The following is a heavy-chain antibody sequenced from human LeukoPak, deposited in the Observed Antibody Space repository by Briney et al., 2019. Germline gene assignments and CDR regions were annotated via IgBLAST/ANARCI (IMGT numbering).Heavy chain of an antibody. CDR1: NASFGPYY. D-gene: IGHD1-14*01. J-gene: IGHJ3*02. CDR2: VNYRGDG. Sequence: PSETLSLTCDVYNASFGPYYWSWLRQSPGKGLEYIGEVNYRGDGNYNPSLKSRVTISVDTSKNQFSLKLSSVTAADTAVYYCARDNPRDRSAFDIWGQGTMVTVSS. V-gene: IGHV4-34*01. CDR3: ARDNPRDRSAFDI.